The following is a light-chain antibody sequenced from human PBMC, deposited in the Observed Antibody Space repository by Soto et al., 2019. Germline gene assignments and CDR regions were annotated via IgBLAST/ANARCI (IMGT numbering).Light chain of an antibody. CDR2: GNS. Sequence: QSVLTQPPSVSGAPGQRVTISCTGSSSNIGAGYDVHWYQQLPGTAPKLLIYGNSNRPSGVPDRVSGSKSGTSDSLAITGLQAEDEADYNCQSYDSSLSGVVFGGGTKVTVL. J-gene: IGLJ2*01. V-gene: IGLV1-40*01. CDR1: SSNIGAGYD. CDR3: QSYDSSLSGVV.